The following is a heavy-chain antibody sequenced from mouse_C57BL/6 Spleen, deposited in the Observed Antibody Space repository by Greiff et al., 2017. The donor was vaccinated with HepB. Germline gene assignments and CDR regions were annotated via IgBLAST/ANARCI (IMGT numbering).Heavy chain of an antibody. CDR2: INPYNGGT. J-gene: IGHJ2*01. CDR3: ARKFYDGYYLFDY. Sequence: VQLQQSGPVLVKPGASVKMSCKASGYTFTDYYMNWVKQSHGKSLEWIGVINPYNGGTSYNQKFKGKATLTVDKSSSTAYMELNSLTSEDSAVYYCARKFYDGYYLFDYWGQGTTLTVSS. V-gene: IGHV1-19*01. D-gene: IGHD2-3*01. CDR1: GYTFTDYY.